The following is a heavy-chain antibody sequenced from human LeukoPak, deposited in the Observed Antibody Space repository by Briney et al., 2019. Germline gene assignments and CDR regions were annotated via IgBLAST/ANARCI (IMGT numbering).Heavy chain of an antibody. V-gene: IGHV1-2*02. CDR1: GYTFTVYY. J-gene: IGHJ4*02. CDR3: ARVPRTYYFDY. Sequence: EASVKVSCKASGYTFTVYYMHWVRQAPGQGLEWMGWINPNSGGTNCAQKFQGRVTMTRDTSISTAYMELSRLRSDDTAVYYCARVPRTYYFDYWGQGTLVTVSS. D-gene: IGHD2-8*01. CDR2: INPNSGGT.